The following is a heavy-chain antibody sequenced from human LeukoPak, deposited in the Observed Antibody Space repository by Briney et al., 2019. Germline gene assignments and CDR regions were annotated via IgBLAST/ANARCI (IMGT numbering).Heavy chain of an antibody. D-gene: IGHD3-16*01. Sequence: GASVKVSCKDSGSTFTGYYMHWVRQAPGPGLEWMGWISAYNGNTNYAQKLQGRVTITTDTSTSTAYMELSRLRSDDTAVYYCATGGRNDYFDYWGQGTLVTVSS. CDR2: ISAYNGNT. CDR3: ATGGRNDYFDY. CDR1: GSTFTGYY. J-gene: IGHJ4*02. V-gene: IGHV1-18*04.